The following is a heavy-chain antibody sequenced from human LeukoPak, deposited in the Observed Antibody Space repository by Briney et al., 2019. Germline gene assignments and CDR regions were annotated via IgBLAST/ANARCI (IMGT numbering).Heavy chain of an antibody. Sequence: SETLSLTGTVSGGSISSYYWSWIRQPAGKGLEWIGRIYTSGSTNYNPSLQSRVTLSVDTSKNQFSLKLSSVTAADTAVYYCARRRHIVVVGAFDPWGQGTLVTVSS. D-gene: IGHD2-2*01. CDR1: GGSISSYY. V-gene: IGHV4-4*07. CDR3: ARRRHIVVVGAFDP. CDR2: IYTSGST. J-gene: IGHJ5*02.